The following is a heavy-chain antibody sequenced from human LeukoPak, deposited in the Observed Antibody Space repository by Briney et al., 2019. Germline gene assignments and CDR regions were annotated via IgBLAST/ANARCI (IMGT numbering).Heavy chain of an antibody. V-gene: IGHV3-30*02. CDR1: GFTFSSYG. D-gene: IGHD1-26*01. CDR3: AKDANPGGSYYYYGMDV. Sequence: GGSLRLSCAASGFTFSSYGMHWVRQAPGKGLEWVADSVKGRFTISRDNSKNTLYLQMNSLRAEDTAVYYCAKDANPGGSYYYYGMDVWGQGTTVTVSS. J-gene: IGHJ6*02.